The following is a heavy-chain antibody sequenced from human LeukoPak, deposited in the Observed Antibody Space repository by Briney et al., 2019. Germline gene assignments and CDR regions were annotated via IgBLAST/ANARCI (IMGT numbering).Heavy chain of an antibody. CDR1: GGTFSSYA. CDR2: IIPILGIA. Sequence: SVKVSCKASGGTFSSYAISWVRQAPGQGLEWMGRIIPILGIANYAQKFQGRVTITADKSTSTAYMELSSLRSEDTAVYYCARGGQGLTGIYYYYYGMDVWGQGTTVTVSS. J-gene: IGHJ6*02. V-gene: IGHV1-69*04. D-gene: IGHD7-27*01. CDR3: ARGGQGLTGIYYYYYGMDV.